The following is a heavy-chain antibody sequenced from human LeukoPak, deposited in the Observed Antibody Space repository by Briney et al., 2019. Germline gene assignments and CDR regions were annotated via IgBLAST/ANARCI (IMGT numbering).Heavy chain of an antibody. CDR3: ARDDPGIAVAGMGYYGMDV. CDR1: GFTFNSYA. CDR2: IYSGGST. D-gene: IGHD6-19*01. V-gene: IGHV3-53*01. Sequence: PGGSLRLSCTASGFTFNSYAMSWVRQAPGKGLEWVSVIYSGGSTYYADSVKGRFTISRDNSKNTLYLQMNSPRAEDTAVYYCARDDPGIAVAGMGYYGMDVWGQGTTVTVSS. J-gene: IGHJ6*02.